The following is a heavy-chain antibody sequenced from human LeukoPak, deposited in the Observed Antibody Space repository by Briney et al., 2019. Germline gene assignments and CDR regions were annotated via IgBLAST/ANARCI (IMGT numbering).Heavy chain of an antibody. D-gene: IGHD1-26*01. Sequence: PGRSLRLSCAASGFTFSSYGMHWVRQAPGKGLEWVAVISYDGSNKYYADSVKGRFTISRDNSKNTLYLQMNSLRAEDTAVYYCAKDLSGIMAMDVWGQGTTVTVSS. V-gene: IGHV3-30*18. J-gene: IGHJ6*02. CDR3: AKDLSGIMAMDV. CDR1: GFTFSSYG. CDR2: ISYDGSNK.